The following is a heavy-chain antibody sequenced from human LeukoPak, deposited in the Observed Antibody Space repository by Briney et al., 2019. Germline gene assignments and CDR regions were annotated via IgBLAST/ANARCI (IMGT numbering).Heavy chain of an antibody. CDR2: IYPGDSDT. V-gene: IGHV5-51*01. CDR3: ARQAWNDLDAFDI. D-gene: IGHD1-1*01. CDR1: GYSFTTYW. J-gene: IGHJ3*02. Sequence: GESLKISCKGSGYSFTTYWIAWVRQMPGKGLEWMGIIYPGDSDTRYSPSFQGQVTISADKSISTAYLQWSCLKASDTAMYYCARQAWNDLDAFDIWGQGTMVTVSS.